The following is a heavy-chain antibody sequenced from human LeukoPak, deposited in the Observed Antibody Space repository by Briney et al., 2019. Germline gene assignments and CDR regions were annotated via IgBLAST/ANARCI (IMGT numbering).Heavy chain of an antibody. D-gene: IGHD2-2*03. CDR3: ARDRTTMDGYNWFDP. V-gene: IGHV4-31*03. Sequence: SETLSLTCTVSGGSLSSGGYYWSWIRQHPGKGLEWIGYIYYSGSTYYNPSLKSRVTISVDTSKNQFSLKLSSVTAADTAVYYCARDRTTMDGYNWFDPWGQGTLVTVSS. J-gene: IGHJ5*02. CDR1: GGSLSSGGYY. CDR2: IYYSGST.